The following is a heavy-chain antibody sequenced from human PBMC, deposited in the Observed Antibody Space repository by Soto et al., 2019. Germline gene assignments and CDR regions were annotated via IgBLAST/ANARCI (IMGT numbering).Heavy chain of an antibody. V-gene: IGHV4-39*01. CDR3: ARRAGVNQINNSFDP. CDR2: IYHGGTT. CDR1: GGSITNSSYY. D-gene: IGHD2-2*01. J-gene: IGHJ5*02. Sequence: QLQLQESVPGLVKPSETLSLTCSVSGGSITNSSYYWGWIRQPPGKGLEWIGTIYHGGTTYYNPSLKSRVTIPVDTSKNWCSLNLRSVTAADTAVYYCARRAGVNQINNSFDPWGQGTLVTVSA.